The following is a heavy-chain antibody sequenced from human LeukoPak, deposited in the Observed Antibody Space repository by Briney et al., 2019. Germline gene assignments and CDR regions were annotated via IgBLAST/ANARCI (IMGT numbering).Heavy chain of an antibody. D-gene: IGHD2-15*01. J-gene: IGHJ4*02. CDR2: IHYTGSP. Sequence: SETLSLTCTVSGDSISSNLYYWGWIRQPPGKGLQWIASIHYTGSPYYNPSLKSRVTISGDTSKNQFSLKLSSVTAADTAVYYCARHCSGGSCSSSFDYWGQGTLVTVSS. CDR1: GDSISSNLYY. V-gene: IGHV4-39*01. CDR3: ARHCSGGSCSSSFDY.